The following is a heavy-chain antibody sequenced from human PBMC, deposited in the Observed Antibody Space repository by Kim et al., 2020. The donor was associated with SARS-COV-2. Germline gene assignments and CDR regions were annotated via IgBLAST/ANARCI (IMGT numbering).Heavy chain of an antibody. Sequence: SQTLSLTCAISGDSVSSNSAAWNWIRQSPSRGLEWLGRTYYRSKWFNDYAVSVKSRITINPDTSKNQFSLQLNSVTPEDTAVYYCTRDSLAPIRRSDYWGQGTLVTVSS. V-gene: IGHV6-1*01. CDR3: TRDSLAPIRRSDY. CDR1: GDSVSSNSAA. D-gene: IGHD3-3*02. CDR2: TYYRSKWFN. J-gene: IGHJ4*02.